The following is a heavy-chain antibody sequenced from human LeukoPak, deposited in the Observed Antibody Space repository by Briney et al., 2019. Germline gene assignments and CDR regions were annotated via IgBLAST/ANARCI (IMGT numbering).Heavy chain of an antibody. Sequence: ASVKVSCKASGYTFTSYYMHWVRQAPGQGLEWMGIINPSGGSTSYAQKFQGRVTMTRDMSTSTVYMELSSLRSEDTAVYYCARAGGSGSSYTPLYYYYMDVWGKGTTVTVSS. J-gene: IGHJ6*03. V-gene: IGHV1-46*01. CDR2: INPSGGST. CDR1: GYTFTSYY. D-gene: IGHD3-10*01. CDR3: ARAGGSGSSYTPLYYYYMDV.